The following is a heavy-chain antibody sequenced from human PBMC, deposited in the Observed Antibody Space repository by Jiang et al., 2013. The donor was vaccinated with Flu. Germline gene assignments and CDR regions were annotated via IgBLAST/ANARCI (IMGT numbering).Heavy chain of an antibody. V-gene: IGHV6-1*01. CDR1: SVSSNSAA. CDR2: TYYRSKWYN. D-gene: IGHD1-7*01. J-gene: IGHJ4*02. CDR3: ASAGTTFREYCFDY. Sequence: SVSSNSAAWNWIRQSPSRGLEWLGRTYYRSKWYNDYAVSVKSRITINPDTSKNQFSLQLNSVTPEDTAVYYCASAGTTFREYCFDYWGRGNPGHRLL.